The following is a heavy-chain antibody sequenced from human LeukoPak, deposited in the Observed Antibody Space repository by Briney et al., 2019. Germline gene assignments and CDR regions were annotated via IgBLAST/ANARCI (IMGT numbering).Heavy chain of an antibody. CDR3: ARGLGNHPEIPLDY. J-gene: IGHJ4*02. CDR1: GYTFTSYG. CDR2: IAGYNGNT. V-gene: IGHV1-18*01. D-gene: IGHD7-27*01. Sequence: ASVKVSCKASGYTFTSYGISWVRQAPGQGLEWVGWIAGYNGNTSYAQMLQGRVAITTDTSASTAYMALRSLRSDDTAVYYCARGLGNHPEIPLDYWGQGTLVTVSS.